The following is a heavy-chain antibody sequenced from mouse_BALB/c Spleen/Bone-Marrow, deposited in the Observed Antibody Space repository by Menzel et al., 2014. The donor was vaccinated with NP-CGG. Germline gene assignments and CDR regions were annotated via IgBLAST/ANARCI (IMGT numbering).Heavy chain of an antibody. V-gene: IGHV14-3*02. J-gene: IGHJ4*01. Sequence: EVQLQQSGAELVKPGASVKLSCTASGFNIKDTYMHWVKQRPEQGLEWIGRMDPANGNTKYDPKFQGKATITADTSSNTAYLQLSSLTSEDTAVYYCARWEYYAMDYWGQGTSVTVSS. CDR3: ARWEYYAMDY. CDR1: GFNIKDTY. CDR2: MDPANGNT. D-gene: IGHD4-1*01.